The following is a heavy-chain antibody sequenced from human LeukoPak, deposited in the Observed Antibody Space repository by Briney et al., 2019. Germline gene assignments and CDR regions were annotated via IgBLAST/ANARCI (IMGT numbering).Heavy chain of an antibody. CDR2: ISGSGGST. V-gene: IGHV3-23*01. CDR1: GFTFSSYA. J-gene: IGHJ4*02. CDR3: AKQLGYCSDGSCYFPY. D-gene: IGHD2-15*01. Sequence: GGSLGLSCAASGFTFSSYAMSWVRQAPGKGLEWVSAISGSGGSTYYADSVQGRSTISRDNSKSTLCLQMNSLRAEDTAVYYCAKQLGYCSDGSCYFPYWGQGTLVTVSS.